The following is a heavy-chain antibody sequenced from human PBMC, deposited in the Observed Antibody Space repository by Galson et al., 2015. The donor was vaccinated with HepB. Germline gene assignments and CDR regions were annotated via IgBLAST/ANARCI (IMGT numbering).Heavy chain of an antibody. CDR3: AKGFQDVNAFDI. V-gene: IGHV3-9*01. Sequence: SMGLSCVASGFTVDDHTMHWVRQAPGEGLECVSGSCWDSGRIGYADSVKSRFTISRDNAKNSLYLQMNSLRAEDTALYYCAKGFQDVNAFDIWGQGTMVTVSS. J-gene: IGHJ3*02. CDR2: SCWDSGRI. CDR1: GFTVDDHT.